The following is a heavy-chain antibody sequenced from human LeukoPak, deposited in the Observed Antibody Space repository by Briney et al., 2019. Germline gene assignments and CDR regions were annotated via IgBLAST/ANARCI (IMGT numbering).Heavy chain of an antibody. D-gene: IGHD3-9*01. J-gene: IGHJ4*02. V-gene: IGHV1-2*02. CDR1: GYTFTGYY. CDR3: ARVARDEYYDILTGYYSPHFDY. CDR2: INPNSGGT. Sequence: ASVKVSCKASGYTFTGYYMYWVRQAPGQGLEWMGWINPNSGGTNYAQKFQGRVTMTRDTSISTAYMELSRLRSDDTAVYYCARVARDEYYDILTGYYSPHFDYWGQGTLVTVSS.